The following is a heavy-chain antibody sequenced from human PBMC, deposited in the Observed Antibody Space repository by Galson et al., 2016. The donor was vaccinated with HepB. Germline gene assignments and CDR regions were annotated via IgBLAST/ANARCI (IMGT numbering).Heavy chain of an antibody. D-gene: IGHD3-3*01. CDR3: ARGFPFGPRRSGFRV. V-gene: IGHV4-31*03. J-gene: IGHJ4*02. Sequence: TLSLTCTVSGGSISSGGYYWSWIRQHPGQGLEWIGYIYYTGNTDYDPSLKSRVSISVDTSKNQFSLKLSSVNAADTAVYYCARGFPFGPRRSGFRVWGQGTLAIVSS. CDR2: IYYTGNT. CDR1: GGSISSGGYY.